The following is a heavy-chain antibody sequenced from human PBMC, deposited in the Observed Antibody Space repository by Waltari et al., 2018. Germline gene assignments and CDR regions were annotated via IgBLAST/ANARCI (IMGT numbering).Heavy chain of an antibody. V-gene: IGHV1-69*01. Sequence: QVQLVQSGAEVKKPGSSVKVSCKASGGTLSSYPFTWVRQAPGQGLEWMGGIIPIFGTTNYAQKFQGRVTISADESTSTVFLELSILRAEDTAVYYCARDFWSGTDYYYYMDVWGKGTTVTVSS. J-gene: IGHJ6*03. CDR2: IIPIFGTT. CDR3: ARDFWSGTDYYYYMDV. CDR1: GGTLSSYP. D-gene: IGHD3-3*01.